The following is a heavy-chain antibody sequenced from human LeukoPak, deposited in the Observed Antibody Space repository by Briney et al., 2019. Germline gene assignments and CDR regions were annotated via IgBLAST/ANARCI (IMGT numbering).Heavy chain of an antibody. V-gene: IGHV3-21*01. CDR3: ARDISYSSSSPYYFDY. J-gene: IGHJ4*02. CDR2: ISSSSSYI. D-gene: IGHD6-6*01. CDR1: GFTFSSDS. Sequence: GGSLRLSSAASGFTFSSDSMNWVRQAPGKGLEWVSSISSSSSYIYYADSVKGRFTISRDNAKNSLYLQMNSLRAEDTAVYYCARDISYSSSSPYYFDYWGQGTLVTVSS.